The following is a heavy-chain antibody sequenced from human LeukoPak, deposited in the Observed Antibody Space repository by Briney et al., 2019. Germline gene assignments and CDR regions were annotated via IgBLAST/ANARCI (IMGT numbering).Heavy chain of an antibody. D-gene: IGHD6-19*01. CDR1: GASISNSRDY. V-gene: IGHV4-39*01. Sequence: SETLSLSCTVSGASISNSRDYWGWIRPPPGKGLEWSGSIFFSGSTYYNPSINSRAVVTVDSSKNQFSLKLSYVTAADTAFYYCARHVEIAVAGPIEYWGQGTLVPVSS. CDR3: ARHVEIAVAGPIEY. J-gene: IGHJ4*02. CDR2: IFFSGST.